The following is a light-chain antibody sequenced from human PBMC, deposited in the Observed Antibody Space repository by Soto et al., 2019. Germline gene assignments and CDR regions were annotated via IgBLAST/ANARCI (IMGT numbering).Light chain of an antibody. CDR2: KAS. V-gene: IGKV1-5*03. CDR1: QSISNW. Sequence: DIQMIQSPSTLSASVGDRVTITCRASQSISNWLAWYQQKPGKAPKLLIYKASNLESGVPSRFSGSGSGTEFTLTINSLQPDDFATYYCQQYNNYSLMFGQGTKVDIK. J-gene: IGKJ1*01. CDR3: QQYNNYSLM.